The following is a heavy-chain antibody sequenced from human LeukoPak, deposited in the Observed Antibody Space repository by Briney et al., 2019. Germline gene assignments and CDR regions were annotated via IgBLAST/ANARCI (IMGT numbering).Heavy chain of an antibody. CDR1: GLSFSDFY. D-gene: IGHD1-26*01. CDR3: AREARGSGRDFDY. Sequence: GGSLRLSCAASGLSFSDFYMSWIRQAPGMGLEWISYIGTRSNPIYYADSVKGRFTISRDDAENSLYLQMNSLRDEDTAVYFCAREARGSGRDFDYWGQGILVTVSS. CDR2: IGTRSNPI. J-gene: IGHJ4*02. V-gene: IGHV3-11*01.